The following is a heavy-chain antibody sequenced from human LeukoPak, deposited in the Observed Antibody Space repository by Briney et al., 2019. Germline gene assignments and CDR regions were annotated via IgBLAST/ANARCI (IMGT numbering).Heavy chain of an antibody. CDR2: IWYDGSNK. CDR1: EFTFSGYG. J-gene: IGHJ4*02. V-gene: IGHV3-33*06. D-gene: IGHD6-19*01. Sequence: GGSLRLSCAASEFTFSGYGMHWVRQAPGKGLEWVAVIWYDGSNKYYADSVKGRFTISRDNSKNTLYLQMNSLRAEDTAVYYCAKDEYSSGWAGGYFDYWGQGTLVTVSS. CDR3: AKDEYSSGWAGGYFDY.